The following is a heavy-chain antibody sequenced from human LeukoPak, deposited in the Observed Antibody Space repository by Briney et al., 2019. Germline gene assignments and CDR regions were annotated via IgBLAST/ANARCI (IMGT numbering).Heavy chain of an antibody. CDR3: AVIGTYGSGSYSDY. D-gene: IGHD3-10*01. CDR1: GFTVSSNH. J-gene: IGHJ4*02. CDR2: IYSGGST. V-gene: IGHV3-66*01. Sequence: GGSLRLSCAASGFTVSSNHMSWVRQAPGKGLEWVSVIYSGGSTYYADSVKGRFTISRDNSKNTLYLQMNSLRAEDTAVYYCAVIGTYGSGSYSDYWGQGTLVTVPS.